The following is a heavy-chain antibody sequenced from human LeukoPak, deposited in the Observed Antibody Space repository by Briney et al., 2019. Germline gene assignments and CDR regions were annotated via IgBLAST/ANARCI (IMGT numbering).Heavy chain of an antibody. J-gene: IGHJ4*02. V-gene: IGHV3-74*01. D-gene: IGHD3-3*01. CDR1: GFMFSSFW. Sequence: GGSLRLSCAASGFMFSSFWMHWVRQVPGKGLVWVSHTNSDGSTTDYADSVRGRFTISRDNAKNTLYLQMNSLRAEDTAVYYCAKDEASDITIFGVVIIEWGQGTLVTVSS. CDR2: TNSDGSTT. CDR3: AKDEASDITIFGVVIIE.